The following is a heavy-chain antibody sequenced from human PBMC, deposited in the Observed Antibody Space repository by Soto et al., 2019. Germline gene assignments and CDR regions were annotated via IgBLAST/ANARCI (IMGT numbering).Heavy chain of an antibody. D-gene: IGHD4-17*01. CDR2: ICTSGNT. CDR3: GRDDKGETGRASVP. J-gene: IGHJ5*02. Sequence: PSETLSLTCTVSSGSISNYYWSWTRQPSGEGREWIGRICTSGNTNYNPSLKGRVTMSVDMSKNQLSLKLSSVAAADTAVYYCGRDDKGETGRASVPRGEGTLVTVSS. V-gene: IGHV4-4*07. CDR1: SGSISNYY.